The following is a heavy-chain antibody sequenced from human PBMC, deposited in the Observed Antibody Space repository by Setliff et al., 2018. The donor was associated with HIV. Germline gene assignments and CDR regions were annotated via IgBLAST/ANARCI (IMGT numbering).Heavy chain of an antibody. CDR1: GFTFTSSA. D-gene: IGHD3-10*01. CDR2: IVVGSGNT. V-gene: IGHV1-58*01. CDR3: AAEVKGILWFGGDAFDI. Sequence: VASVKVSCKASGFTFTSSAVQWVRQARGQRLEWIGWIVVGSGNTNYAQKFQERVTITRDMSTSTAYMELSSLRSEDAAVYYCAAEVKGILWFGGDAFDIWGQGTMVTVSS. J-gene: IGHJ3*02.